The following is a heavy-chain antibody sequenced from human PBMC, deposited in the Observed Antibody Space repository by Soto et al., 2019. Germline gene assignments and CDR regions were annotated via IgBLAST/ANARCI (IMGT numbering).Heavy chain of an antibody. CDR1: VVSISSGDYY. CDR3: ARERYCSGGSCHLDNWFDP. D-gene: IGHD2-15*01. V-gene: IGHV4-30-4*01. Sequence: PSETLSLTCTFSVVSISSGDYYCSWIRQPPWKGLEWIGYIYYSGSTYYNPSLKSRVTISVDTSKNQFPLKLSSVTAADTAVYYCARERYCSGGSCHLDNWFDPWGQGTLVTVSS. CDR2: IYYSGST. J-gene: IGHJ5*02.